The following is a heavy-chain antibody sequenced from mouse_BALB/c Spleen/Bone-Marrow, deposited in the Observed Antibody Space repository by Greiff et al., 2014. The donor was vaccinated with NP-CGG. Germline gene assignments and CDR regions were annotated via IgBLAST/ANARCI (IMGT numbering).Heavy chain of an antibody. D-gene: IGHD1-2*01. J-gene: IGHJ3*01. CDR1: GFDFSRYW. CDR3: AKNYYYGYVAY. Sequence: EVQGVESGGGLVQPGGSLKLSCAASGFDFSRYWVTWVRQAPGKGLEWIGEINPDSSTINYTPSLKDKFTISRDNAKNTLYLQMSKVRSEDTALYYCAKNYYYGYVAYWGQGTLVTVSA. CDR2: INPDSSTI. V-gene: IGHV4-1*02.